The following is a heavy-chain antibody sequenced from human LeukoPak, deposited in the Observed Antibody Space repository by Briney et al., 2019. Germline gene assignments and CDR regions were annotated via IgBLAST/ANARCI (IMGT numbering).Heavy chain of an antibody. CDR1: GYTVTGYY. D-gene: IGHD6-19*01. Sequence: GASVKVSCKASGYTVTGYYMHWVRQAPGQGLEWMGWINPNSGGTNYAQKFQGRVTMTRDTSISTAYMELSRLRSDDTAVYYCARAFGSGWFSYYYYYMDVWGKGTTVTVSS. CDR2: INPNSGGT. J-gene: IGHJ6*03. V-gene: IGHV1-2*02. CDR3: ARAFGSGWFSYYYYYMDV.